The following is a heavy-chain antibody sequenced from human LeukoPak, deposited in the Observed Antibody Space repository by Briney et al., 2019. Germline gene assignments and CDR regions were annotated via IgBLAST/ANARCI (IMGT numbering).Heavy chain of an antibody. D-gene: IGHD1-26*01. Sequence: GGSLRLSCAGSGFTLSSNWMHWVRHAPGKGLVWVSRFYSDGSRTNDADSVKGRFTISGDNAKNTQYLQMNSLRAEHTAVYYCARSGRGGAFDIWGQGTMVTVSS. CDR3: ARSGRGGAFDI. V-gene: IGHV3-74*01. CDR1: GFTLSSNW. CDR2: FYSDGSRT. J-gene: IGHJ3*02.